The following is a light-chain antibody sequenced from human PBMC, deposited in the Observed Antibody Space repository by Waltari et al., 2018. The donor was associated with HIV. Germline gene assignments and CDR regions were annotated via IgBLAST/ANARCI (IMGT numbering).Light chain of an antibody. CDR1: SSDVGHSYNS. CDR2: EVT. Sequence: QSALTQPAPVSGSPGQSITTSCTVTSSDVGHSYNSVSWYQQYPGKAPRLIIYEVTSRPSGISNRFSGSKSGNTASLTISGLQTEDEAEYYCFSYRSSSSFAVFGTGTKVSVL. CDR3: FSYRSSSSFAV. V-gene: IGLV2-14*01. J-gene: IGLJ1*01.